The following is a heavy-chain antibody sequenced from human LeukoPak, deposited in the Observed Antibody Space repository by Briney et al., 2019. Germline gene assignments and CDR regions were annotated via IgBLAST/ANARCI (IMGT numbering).Heavy chain of an antibody. J-gene: IGHJ5*02. CDR1: GFTFDDYA. CDR2: ISGDGGST. Sequence: GGSLRLSCAASGFTFDDYAMHWVRQAPRKGLEWVSLISGDGGSTYYADSVKGRFTISRDNSKNSLYLQMNSLRTEDTALYYCAKDSSGYDSSSWFDPWGQGTLVTVSS. V-gene: IGHV3-43*02. CDR3: AKDSSGYDSSSWFDP. D-gene: IGHD5-12*01.